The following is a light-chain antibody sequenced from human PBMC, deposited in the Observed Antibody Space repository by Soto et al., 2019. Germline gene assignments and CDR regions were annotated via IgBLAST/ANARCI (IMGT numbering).Light chain of an antibody. CDR2: DVT. CDR3: SSYTSTSTLV. J-gene: IGLJ3*02. CDR1: SSDIGAYIY. Sequence: QSALTQPASVSGSPGHSITISCAGTSSDIGAYIYVYWYQQHPGKAPQVIIYDVTNRPSGVSNRFSGSKSGNTASLTISGLQAEDEADYYCSSYTSTSTLVFGGGTKLTVL. V-gene: IGLV2-14*01.